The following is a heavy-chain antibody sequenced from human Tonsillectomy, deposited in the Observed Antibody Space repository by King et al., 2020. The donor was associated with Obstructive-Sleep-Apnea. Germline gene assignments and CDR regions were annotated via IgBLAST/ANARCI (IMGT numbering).Heavy chain of an antibody. CDR2: IIPILVIA. D-gene: IGHD5-24*01. CDR1: GGPFSSYA. CDR3: ARAIHGKRWPQAAYFDY. V-gene: IGHV1-69*10. J-gene: IGHJ4*02. Sequence: QLVQSGAEVKKPGSSVNVSCKASGGPFSSYAISWVRQAPGQGLEWMGGIIPILVIANYAQHFQGRVTITADKSTTTAYMELSSLRSEDTAVYYCARAIHGKRWPQAAYFDYWGQGTLVTVSS.